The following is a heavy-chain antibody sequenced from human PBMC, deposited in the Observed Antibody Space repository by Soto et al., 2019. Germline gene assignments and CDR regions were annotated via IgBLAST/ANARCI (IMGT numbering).Heavy chain of an antibody. D-gene: IGHD6-19*01. J-gene: IGHJ4*02. CDR3: ARAGSSGWYDFDY. V-gene: IGHV3-15*01. CDR1: GFTFSNAW. Sequence: PGGSLRLSCAASGFTFSNAWMSWVRQAPGKGLEWVGRIKSKTDGGTTDYAAPVKGRFTISRDDSKNTLYLQMNSLKTEDTAVYYCARAGSSGWYDFDYWGQGTLVIVSS. CDR2: IKSKTDGGTT.